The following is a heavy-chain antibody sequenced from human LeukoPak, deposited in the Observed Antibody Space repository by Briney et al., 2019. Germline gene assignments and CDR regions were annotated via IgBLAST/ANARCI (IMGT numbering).Heavy chain of an antibody. J-gene: IGHJ6*03. V-gene: IGHV3-23*01. CDR1: GFTFSIYA. CDR2: ISGSGGDT. D-gene: IGHD3-16*01. CDR3: ARHGANYYYYYMDV. Sequence: GGSLRLSCAASGFTFSIYAMSWVRQAPGKGLEWVSVISGSGGDTYYADSVKGRFTISRDNSKNTLYLQMNSLRAEDTAVYYCARHGANYYYYYMDVWGKGTTVTVSS.